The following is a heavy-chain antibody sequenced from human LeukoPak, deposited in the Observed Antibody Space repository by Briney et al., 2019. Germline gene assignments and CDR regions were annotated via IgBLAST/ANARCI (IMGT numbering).Heavy chain of an antibody. CDR3: ARATGWKGYDSSGYQY. J-gene: IGHJ4*02. CDR1: GFTFSSYG. CDR2: ISSSSSYI. V-gene: IGHV3-21*01. Sequence: GGSLRLSCAASGFTFSSYGMHWVRQAPGKGLEWVSSISSSSSYIYYADSVKGRFTISRDNAKNSLYLQMNSLRAEDTAVYYCARATGWKGYDSSGYQYWGQGTLVTVSS. D-gene: IGHD3-22*01.